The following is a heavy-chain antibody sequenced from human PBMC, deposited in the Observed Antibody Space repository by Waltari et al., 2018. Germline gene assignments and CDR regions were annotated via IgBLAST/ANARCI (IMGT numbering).Heavy chain of an antibody. D-gene: IGHD3-22*01. Sequence: QVQLVQSGAEVKKPGASVKVSCKASGYTFTSYYMHWVRQAHGQGLEWMGIINPSGGSTSYAQKFQGRVTMTRDTSTSTVYMELSSLRSEDTAVYYCASNNDSSGYSRGLGAFDIWGQGTMVTVSS. CDR1: GYTFTSYY. V-gene: IGHV1-46*01. J-gene: IGHJ3*02. CDR2: INPSGGST. CDR3: ASNNDSSGYSRGLGAFDI.